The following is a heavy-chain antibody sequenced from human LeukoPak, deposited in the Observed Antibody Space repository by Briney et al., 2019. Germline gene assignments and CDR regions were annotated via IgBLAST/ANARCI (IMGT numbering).Heavy chain of an antibody. V-gene: IGHV4-4*07. CDR1: GGSISGYY. Sequence: SETLSLTCTVSGGSISGYYWTWIRQPAGKGLEWIGRIYTSGSTNYNPSLKSRVTMSVDASKNQFSLKMSSLTAADTAMYYCARARGGSGSYGHFDSWGQGTLVTVSS. D-gene: IGHD1-26*01. J-gene: IGHJ4*02. CDR2: IYTSGST. CDR3: ARARGGSGSYGHFDS.